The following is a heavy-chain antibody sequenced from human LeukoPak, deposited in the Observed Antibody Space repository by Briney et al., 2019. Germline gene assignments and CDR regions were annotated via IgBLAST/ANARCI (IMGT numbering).Heavy chain of an antibody. CDR3: ARVTTVIQDYYYYYMDV. CDR1: GYTFTGYY. D-gene: IGHD4-17*01. V-gene: IGHV1-2*02. CDR2: INPNSGGT. J-gene: IGHJ6*03. Sequence: ASVKVSCKASGYTFTGYYMHWVRQAPGQGLEWMGWINPNSGGTNYAQKFQGRVTMTRDTSISTAYMELSRLRSDDTAVYYCARVTTVIQDYYYYYMDVWGKGTTVTVSS.